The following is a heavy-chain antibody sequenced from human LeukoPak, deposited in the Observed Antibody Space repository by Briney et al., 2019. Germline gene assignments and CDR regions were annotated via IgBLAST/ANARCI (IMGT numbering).Heavy chain of an antibody. CDR3: ARGTPMSRSGWLLDDDY. CDR1: GGTFSSYT. CDR2: IIPILGIA. Sequence: VASVKVSCKASGGTFSSYTISCVRQAPGQGLEWMGRIIPILGIANYAQKFQGRVTITTDESTSTAYMELSSLRSDDTAVYYCARGTPMSRSGWLLDDDYWGQGTLVTVSS. J-gene: IGHJ4*02. D-gene: IGHD6-19*01. V-gene: IGHV1-69*16.